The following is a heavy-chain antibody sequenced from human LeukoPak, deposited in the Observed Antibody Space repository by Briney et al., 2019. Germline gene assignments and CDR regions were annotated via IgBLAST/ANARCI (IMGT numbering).Heavy chain of an antibody. D-gene: IGHD1-26*01. Sequence: GGSVRLSCEASRFSFSTYPMGWVRRAPGKGLEWVSGISSSGDVTFHADPLKGRFTISRDNSKNTLYLQMDSLRAEDTAKYYCAKSLLTTASGTGRAFDIWGQGTMVTVSA. CDR2: ISSSGDVT. CDR3: AKSLLTTASGTGRAFDI. CDR1: RFSFSTYP. J-gene: IGHJ3*02. V-gene: IGHV3-23*01.